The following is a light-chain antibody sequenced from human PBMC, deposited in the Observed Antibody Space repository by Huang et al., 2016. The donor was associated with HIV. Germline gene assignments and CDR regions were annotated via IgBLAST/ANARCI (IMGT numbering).Light chain of an antibody. CDR2: DAS. Sequence: EIVMTQSPATLSVSPGERATFSCRASQSVSRNLAWFQQKPGQAPRLLIYDASTMATGIPTRFSGSGSGTDFTLTISSLQSEDFVVYYCQQYNNWPRTFGPGTKVDFK. CDR1: QSVSRN. CDR3: QQYNNWPRT. V-gene: IGKV3-15*01. J-gene: IGKJ3*01.